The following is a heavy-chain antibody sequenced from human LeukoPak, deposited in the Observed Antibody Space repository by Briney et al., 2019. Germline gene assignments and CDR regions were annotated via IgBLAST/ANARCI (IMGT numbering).Heavy chain of an antibody. CDR2: ISSSSSYI. V-gene: IGHV3-21*01. CDR1: GFTFSSYS. Sequence: GGSLRLSCAASGFTFSSYSMNWVRQAPGKGPEWVSSISSSSSYIYYADSVKGRFTISRDNAKNSLYLQMNSLRAEDTAVYYCARETYCGGDCYVQYYFDYWGQGTLVTVSS. CDR3: ARETYCGGDCYVQYYFDY. D-gene: IGHD2-21*02. J-gene: IGHJ4*02.